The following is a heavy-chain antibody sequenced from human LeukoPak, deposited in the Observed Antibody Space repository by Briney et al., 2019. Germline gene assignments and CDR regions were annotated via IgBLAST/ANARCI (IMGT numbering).Heavy chain of an antibody. Sequence: NRGESLKISCTGSGYSFTSYWIGWVRQMPGKGLEWMGIIYPGDSDTSYSPSFQGQVTISADKSISTAYLQWSSLKASDTAMYYCASILGHQQNYYDSSGYYYVGAFDIWGQGTMVTVSS. V-gene: IGHV5-51*01. D-gene: IGHD3-22*01. J-gene: IGHJ3*02. CDR2: IYPGDSDT. CDR3: ASILGHQQNYYDSSGYYYVGAFDI. CDR1: GYSFTSYW.